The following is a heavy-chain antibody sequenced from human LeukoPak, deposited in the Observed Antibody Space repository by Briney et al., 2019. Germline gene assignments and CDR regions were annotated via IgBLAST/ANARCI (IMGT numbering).Heavy chain of an antibody. CDR2: IYTSGGT. CDR1: GDSISSYY. Sequence: SETLSLTCTVSGDSISSYYWSWIRQPPGKGLEWIGYIYTSGGTNYIPSLKGRVTISIDTSKNQFSLKLSSVTAADTAVHYCVRHLSAGRPAFDIWGQGTMVTVSS. V-gene: IGHV4-4*09. J-gene: IGHJ3*02. D-gene: IGHD2-15*01. CDR3: VRHLSAGRPAFDI.